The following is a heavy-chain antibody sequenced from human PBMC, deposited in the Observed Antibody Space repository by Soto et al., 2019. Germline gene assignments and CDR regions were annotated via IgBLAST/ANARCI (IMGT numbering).Heavy chain of an antibody. V-gene: IGHV1-69*01. CDR2: IIPTYGTA. D-gene: IGHD1-26*01. J-gene: IGHJ6*02. CDR3: AKDRRADWESYYYYAMDV. CDR1: GGTFSSFT. Sequence: QVQLVQSGAEVKKPGSSVKVSCKASGGTFSSFTISWVRQAPGQGLEWMGGIIPTYGTANYAQKFQGRVTITADASTRTAYMELSSLRSEDTVVYYCAKDRRADWESYYYYAMDVWGQGTTVTVSS.